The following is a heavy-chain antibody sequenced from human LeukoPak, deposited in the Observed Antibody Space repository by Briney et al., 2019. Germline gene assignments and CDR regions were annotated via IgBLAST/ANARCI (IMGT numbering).Heavy chain of an antibody. CDR1: GYTLTELS. CDR3: ATLDYGGNSDAFDI. CDR2: FDPEDGET. V-gene: IGHV1-24*01. J-gene: IGHJ3*02. D-gene: IGHD4-23*01. Sequence: ASVKVSCKVSGYTLTELSMRWVRQAPGKGLEWMGGFDPEDGETIYAQKFQGRVTMTEDTSTDTAYMELSSLRSEDTAVYYCATLDYGGNSDAFDIWGQGTMVTVSS.